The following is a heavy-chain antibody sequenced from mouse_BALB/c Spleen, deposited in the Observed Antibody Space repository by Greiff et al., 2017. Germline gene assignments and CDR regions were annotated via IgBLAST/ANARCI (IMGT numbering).Heavy chain of an antibody. Sequence: EVQGVESGGGLVQPGGSMKLSCVASGFTFSNYWMNWVRQSPEKGLEWVAEIRLKSNNYATHYAESVKGRFTISRDDSKSSVYLQMNNLRAEDTGIYYCTRRGYYDAMDYWGQGTSVTVSS. CDR2: IRLKSNNYAT. CDR1: GFTFSNYW. CDR3: TRRGYYDAMDY. V-gene: IGHV6-6*02. D-gene: IGHD2-2*01. J-gene: IGHJ4*01.